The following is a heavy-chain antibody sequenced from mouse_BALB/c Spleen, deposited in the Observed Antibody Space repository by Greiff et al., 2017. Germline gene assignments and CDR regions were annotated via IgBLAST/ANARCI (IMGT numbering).Heavy chain of an antibody. Sequence: EVQLVESGGGLVQPGGSRKLSCAASGFTFSSFGMHWVRQAPEKGLEWVAYISSGSSTIYYADTVKGRFTISRDNPKNTLFLQMTSLRSEDTAMYYCARVYYGYGDYWGQGTTLTVSS. D-gene: IGHD1-2*01. CDR2: ISSGSSTI. CDR1: GFTFSSFG. J-gene: IGHJ2*01. CDR3: ARVYYGYGDY. V-gene: IGHV5-17*02.